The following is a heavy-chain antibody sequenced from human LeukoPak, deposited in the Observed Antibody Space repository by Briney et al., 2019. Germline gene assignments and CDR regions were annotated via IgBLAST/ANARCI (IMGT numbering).Heavy chain of an antibody. CDR3: AREIGPRQLHLWGSAFDY. CDR2: INPSGGTI. Sequence: ASVKVSCKASGYTFTSYGISWVRQAPGQGLEWMGIINPSGGTISYAQNFQGRVTMTRDTSTSTVYMELSSLRSEDTAVYYCAREIGPRQLHLWGSAFDYWGQGTLVTVSS. D-gene: IGHD5-18*01. CDR1: GYTFTSYG. V-gene: IGHV1-46*01. J-gene: IGHJ4*02.